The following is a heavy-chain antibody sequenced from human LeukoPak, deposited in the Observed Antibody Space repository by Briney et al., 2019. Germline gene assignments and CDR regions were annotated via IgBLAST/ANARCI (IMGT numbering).Heavy chain of an antibody. V-gene: IGHV3-66*01. J-gene: IGHJ4*02. Sequence: GGSLRLSCAASEFSVGSNYMTWVRQAPGKGLEWVSLIYSGGSTYYADSVKGRFTISRDNSKNTLYLQMNSLRAEDTAVYYCARGSPNPFIVGASVIDYWGQGTLVTVSS. CDR3: ARGSPNPFIVGASVIDY. CDR2: IYSGGST. D-gene: IGHD1-26*01. CDR1: EFSVGSNY.